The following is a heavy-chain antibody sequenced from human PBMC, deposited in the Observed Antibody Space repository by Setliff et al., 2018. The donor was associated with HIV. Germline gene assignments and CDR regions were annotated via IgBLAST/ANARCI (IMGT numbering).Heavy chain of an antibody. D-gene: IGHD1-7*01. CDR1: GFSFSSYS. CDR2: IGGSGGST. J-gene: IGHJ4*02. V-gene: IGHV3-23*01. Sequence: PGGSLRLSCAANGFSFSSYSMSWVRQAPGKGLEWVSGIGGSGGSTYYADSVKGRVTIARDNPKNTLYLQMNSLRAEDTAVYYCVKDMTGTPSYFFDYWGQGTLVTVSS. CDR3: VKDMTGTPSYFFDY.